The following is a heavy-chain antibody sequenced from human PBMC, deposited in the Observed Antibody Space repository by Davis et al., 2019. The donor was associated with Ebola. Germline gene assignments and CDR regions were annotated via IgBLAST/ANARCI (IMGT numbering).Heavy chain of an antibody. D-gene: IGHD6-19*01. CDR1: GGSFSGYY. CDR2: INHSGST. CDR3: GRGVRQWLGYGYY. V-gene: IGHV4-34*01. J-gene: IGHJ4*02. Sequence: SETLSLTCAVYGGSFSGYYWSWIRQPPGKGLEWIGEINHSGSTNYNPSLKSRVTISVDTSKNQFSLKLSSVTAADTAGYYCGRGVRQWLGYGYYWGQGTLVTVSS.